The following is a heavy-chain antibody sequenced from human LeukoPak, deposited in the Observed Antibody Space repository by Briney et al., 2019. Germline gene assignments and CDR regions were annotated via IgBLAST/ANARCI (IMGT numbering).Heavy chain of an antibody. CDR2: IYTSGST. V-gene: IGHV4-61*02. CDR3: ARDLGSRYCSSTSCLYHFDY. Sequence: PSETLSLTCTVSGGSISSGSYYWSWIRQPAGKGLEWIGRIYTSGSTNYNPSLKSRVTISVDTSKNQFSLKLSSVTAADTAVYYCARDLGSRYCSSTSCLYHFDYWGQGTLVTVSS. J-gene: IGHJ4*02. CDR1: GGSISSGSYY. D-gene: IGHD2-2*01.